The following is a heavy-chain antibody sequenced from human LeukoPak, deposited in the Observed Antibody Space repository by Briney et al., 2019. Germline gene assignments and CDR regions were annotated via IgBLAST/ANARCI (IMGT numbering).Heavy chain of an antibody. J-gene: IGHJ4*02. D-gene: IGHD2-15*01. CDR1: GFAFNTHA. Sequence: GGSLRLSCAASGFAFNTHAMHWVRQAPGKGLEWVTFISYDGSVKYYIDYVKGRFTISRDNSKNTLYLQMNSLRPEDTSLYYCARDLSEDYSADYWGQGTLVTVSS. CDR2: ISYDGSVK. CDR3: ARDLSEDYSADY. V-gene: IGHV3-30*04.